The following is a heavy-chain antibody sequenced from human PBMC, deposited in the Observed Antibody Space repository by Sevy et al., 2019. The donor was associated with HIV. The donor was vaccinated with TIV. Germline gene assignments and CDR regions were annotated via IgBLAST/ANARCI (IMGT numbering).Heavy chain of an antibody. CDR1: GFRFNNFG. Sequence: GGSLRLSCAASGFRFNNFGMYWVRQAPGKGLEGVAFIRYDGINKYYVDSVKGRSTMSRDNFKDTLYLEMKSLRLEDTAIYYCAKGGSGGIDHYGMDVWGQGTTVTVSS. CDR3: AKGGSGGIDHYGMDV. J-gene: IGHJ6*02. V-gene: IGHV3-30*02. CDR2: IRYDGINK. D-gene: IGHD6-25*01.